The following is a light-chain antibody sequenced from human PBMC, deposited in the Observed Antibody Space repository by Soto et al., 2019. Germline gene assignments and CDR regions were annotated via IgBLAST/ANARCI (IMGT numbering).Light chain of an antibody. J-gene: IGLJ1*01. V-gene: IGLV1-47*02. Sequence: QSVLTQPPSASGTPGQRVTISCSGSSSNIGINYVYWYQQRPGTAPKLLIYTNDQRPSGVPDRFSGYKSGTSASLAISGLRSEDEGDYYCAVWDDSLSAYVFGTGTKVTVL. CDR2: TND. CDR1: SSNIGINY. CDR3: AVWDDSLSAYV.